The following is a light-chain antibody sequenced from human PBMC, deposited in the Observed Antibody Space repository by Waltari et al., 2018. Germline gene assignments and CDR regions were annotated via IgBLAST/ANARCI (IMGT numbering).Light chain of an antibody. Sequence: DIVMTQSPDSLAVSLGERATINCKSSQSVLYSSNNKNYLAWYQQKPGQPPKLLIYWASTRESGVPDRFSGSGSGTDFTLTISSLQAEDVAVYXCQQYYSTPPTFGXGTKXEIK. V-gene: IGKV4-1*01. CDR1: QSVLYSSNNKNY. J-gene: IGKJ2*01. CDR2: WAS. CDR3: QQYYSTPPT.